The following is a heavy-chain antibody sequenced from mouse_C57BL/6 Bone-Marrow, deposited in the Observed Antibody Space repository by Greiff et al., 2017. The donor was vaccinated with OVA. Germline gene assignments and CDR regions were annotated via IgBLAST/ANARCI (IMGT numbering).Heavy chain of an antibody. J-gene: IGHJ2*01. CDR3: ARLAAYYSNYYFDY. CDR2: IDPSDSYT. Sequence: QVQLKQPGAELVRPGTSVKLSCKASGYTFTSYWMHWVKQRPGQGLEWIGVIDPSDSYTNYNQKFKGKATLTVDTSSSTAYMQLSNLTSEDSAVYYCARLAAYYSNYYFDYWGQGTTLTVSS. V-gene: IGHV1-59*01. CDR1: GYTFTSYW. D-gene: IGHD2-5*01.